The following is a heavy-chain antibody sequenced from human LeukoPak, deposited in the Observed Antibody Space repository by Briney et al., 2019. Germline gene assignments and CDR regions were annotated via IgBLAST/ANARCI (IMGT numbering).Heavy chain of an antibody. CDR2: ISGRSGGT. J-gene: IGHJ4*02. Sequence: GGSLRLSCAASGFTFSSYAMSWVRQAPGKGLEWVSAISGRSGGTYYADSVKGRFTISRDNSKNTLYLQMNSLRAEDTAVYYCASNTCGGDCYSGLDYWGQGTLVTVSS. CDR1: GFTFSSYA. V-gene: IGHV3-23*01. CDR3: ASNTCGGDCYSGLDY. D-gene: IGHD2-21*02.